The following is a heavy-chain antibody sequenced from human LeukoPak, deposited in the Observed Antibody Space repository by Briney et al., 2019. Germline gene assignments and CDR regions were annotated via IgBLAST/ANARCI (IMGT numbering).Heavy chain of an antibody. D-gene: IGHD6-6*01. J-gene: IGHJ4*02. CDR2: ISSSDTYI. CDR3: VRDKVNLEY. CDR1: GFTFSGSA. V-gene: IGHV3-21*01. Sequence: PGGSLRLSCAVSGFTFSGSAMHWVRQAPGKGLEWVSSISSSDTYIYHADSVKGRFTISRDNAKNSLYLQMNSLRAEDTAVYYCVRDKVNLEYWGQGTLVTVSS.